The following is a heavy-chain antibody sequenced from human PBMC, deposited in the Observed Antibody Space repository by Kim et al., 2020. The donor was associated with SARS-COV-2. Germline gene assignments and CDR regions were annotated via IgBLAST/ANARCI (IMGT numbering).Heavy chain of an antibody. D-gene: IGHD2-2*01. CDR1: GFTFSSYG. J-gene: IGHJ4*02. CDR3: ANGGSSSSWAHLY. CDR2: IWYDRSKK. V-gene: IGHV3-33*06. Sequence: GGSLRLSCAASGFTFSSYGMHWVRQAPGKGLEWVAVIWYDRSKKYYVDSVKGRFTISRDNSKNTLYLQMNSLRAEDTAVYYCANGGSSSSWAHLYWGQGTLLIVSS.